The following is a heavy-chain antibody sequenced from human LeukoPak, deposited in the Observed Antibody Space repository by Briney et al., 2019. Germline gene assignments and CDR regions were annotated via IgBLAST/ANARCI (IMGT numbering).Heavy chain of an antibody. CDR3: ARDRSGYANDAFDF. CDR1: GFAFSFFA. J-gene: IGHJ3*01. CDR2: INANSGTR. D-gene: IGHD3-3*01. V-gene: IGHV3-23*01. Sequence: TGGSLRLSCEASGFAFSFFAMSWLRQAPGKGLEWVSTINANSGTRSYAASVRGRFTISRDNSKNTMFLQMNSLRAEDTAVYHCARDRSGYANDAFDFWGQGTMVTVSS.